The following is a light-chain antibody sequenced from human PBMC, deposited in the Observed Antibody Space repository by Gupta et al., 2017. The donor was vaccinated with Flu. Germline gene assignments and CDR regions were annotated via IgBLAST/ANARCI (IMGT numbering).Light chain of an antibody. CDR2: LGS. J-gene: IGKJ1*01. V-gene: IGKV2-30*01. CDR3: MQGAHWPWA. CDR1: QSLVYSDGSTV. Sequence: DVVMTQSPLSLPVTLGQPASISCRSSQSLVYSDGSTVLHWIQQRPGQSPRCRIYLGSHRDSGVPGRFSGSGSGTEFTLKFSRVEAEDVGIYFCMQGAHWPWALGQGTKVEI.